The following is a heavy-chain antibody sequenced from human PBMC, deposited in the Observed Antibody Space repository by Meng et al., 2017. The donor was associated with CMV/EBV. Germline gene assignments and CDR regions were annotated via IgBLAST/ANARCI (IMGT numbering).Heavy chain of an antibody. V-gene: IGHV1-69*05. D-gene: IGHD2-2*01. CDR2: IIPIFGTA. Sequence: SVKVSCKASGGTFSSYAISWVRQAPGQGLEWMGGIIPIFGTANYAQKFQGRVTITMDESTSTAYMELSSLRSEDTAVYYCARGDCSSTSCYGGYENGMDVWGQGTTVTVSS. CDR1: GGTFSSYA. J-gene: IGHJ6*02. CDR3: ARGDCSSTSCYGGYENGMDV.